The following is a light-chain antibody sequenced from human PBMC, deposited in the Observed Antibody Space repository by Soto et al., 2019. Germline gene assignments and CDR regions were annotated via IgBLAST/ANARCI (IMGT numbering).Light chain of an antibody. CDR2: AAS. CDR1: QSISSW. CDR3: QQTYSALIT. J-gene: IGKJ5*01. V-gene: IGKV1-39*01. Sequence: DIQMTQSPSTLSASVGDRVTITCRASQSISSWLAWYQQKPGKAPKLMIYAASSLQSGVPSRFSGSGSGTDFTLTITSLQPEDFATYYCQQTYSALITFGQGTRLEIK.